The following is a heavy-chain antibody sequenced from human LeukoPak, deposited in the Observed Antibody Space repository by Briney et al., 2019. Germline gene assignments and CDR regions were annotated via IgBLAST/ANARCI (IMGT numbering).Heavy chain of an antibody. D-gene: IGHD1-1*01. J-gene: IGHJ3*02. V-gene: IGHV1-2*02. CDR1: GYTFSDYY. Sequence: ASVKASCKASGYTFSDYYMHWVRQAPGQGLEWMGWINPNSGGTNYAQKFQGTVSLTRDTSINTAYMELSRLRSDDTAVYYCARHRGTSDAFDIWGQGTMVTVSS. CDR3: ARHRGTSDAFDI. CDR2: INPNSGGT.